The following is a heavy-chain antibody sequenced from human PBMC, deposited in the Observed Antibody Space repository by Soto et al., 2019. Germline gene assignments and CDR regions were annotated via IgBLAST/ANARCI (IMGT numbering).Heavy chain of an antibody. Sequence: PGGSLRLSCAASGFTFSDYYMSWIRQAPGKGLEWVSYISSSGSTIYYADSVKGRFTISSDNAKNSLYLQMNSLRAEDTAVYYWARDRRWVDIVATIRFDYWGQGTLVTVSS. D-gene: IGHD5-12*01. V-gene: IGHV3-11*01. CDR3: ARDRRWVDIVATIRFDY. CDR2: ISSSGSTI. CDR1: GFTFSDYY. J-gene: IGHJ4*02.